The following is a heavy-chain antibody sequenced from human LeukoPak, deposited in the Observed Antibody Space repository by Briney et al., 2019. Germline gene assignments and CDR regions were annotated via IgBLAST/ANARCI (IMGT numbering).Heavy chain of an antibody. Sequence: PSETLSLTCSVSGASLNSYYWSWIRQFPGKGLEWIGNIYYTGSTNYNPSLKSRVILSVDTSKNQISLKLTSVTAADTAVYYCARGPNAVLRFVEWGQGTLVIVSS. CDR3: ARGPNAVLRFVE. CDR1: GASLNSYY. V-gene: IGHV4-59*01. CDR2: IYYTGST. J-gene: IGHJ4*02. D-gene: IGHD3-3*01.